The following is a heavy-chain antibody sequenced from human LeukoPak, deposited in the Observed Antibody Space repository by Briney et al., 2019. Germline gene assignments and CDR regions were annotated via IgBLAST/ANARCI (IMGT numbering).Heavy chain of an antibody. CDR1: GFTFSSYG. Sequence: PGGSLRLSCAASGFTFSSYGMHWVRQAPGKGLEWVAFIRYDGSNKYYADSVKGRFTISRDNSKNTLYLQMNSLRAEDTAVYYCAKSTMWSTRPFDYWGRGTLVTVSS. CDR3: AKSTMWSTRPFDY. V-gene: IGHV3-30*02. CDR2: IRYDGSNK. J-gene: IGHJ4*02. D-gene: IGHD2-2*01.